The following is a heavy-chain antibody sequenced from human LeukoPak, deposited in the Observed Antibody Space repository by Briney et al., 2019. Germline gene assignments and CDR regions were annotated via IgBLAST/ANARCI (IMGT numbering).Heavy chain of an antibody. CDR1: GFTFSSYS. Sequence: PGGSLRLSCVASGFTFSSYSMNWVRQAPGKGLEWVSSISSSSSYIYYSDSVKGRFTISRDNAKKSLYLQMNSLRAEDTAIYYCARDSDVHCSGGSCTNFDYWGQGTPVTVSS. CDR2: ISSSSSYI. J-gene: IGHJ4*02. D-gene: IGHD2-15*01. CDR3: ARDSDVHCSGGSCTNFDY. V-gene: IGHV3-21*01.